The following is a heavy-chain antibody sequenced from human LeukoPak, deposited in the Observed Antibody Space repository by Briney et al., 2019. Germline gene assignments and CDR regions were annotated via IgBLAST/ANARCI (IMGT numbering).Heavy chain of an antibody. D-gene: IGHD2-21*02. CDR3: ASRARYCGGDCYPI. CDR1: GFTFSDYY. Sequence: PGGSLRLSCAAFGFTFSDYYMSWIRQAPGKGLEWVSYISSSGSTIYYADSVKGRFTISRDNAKNSLYLQMNSLRAEDTAVYYCASRARYCGGDCYPIWGQGTLVTVSS. CDR2: ISSSGSTI. J-gene: IGHJ4*02. V-gene: IGHV3-11*04.